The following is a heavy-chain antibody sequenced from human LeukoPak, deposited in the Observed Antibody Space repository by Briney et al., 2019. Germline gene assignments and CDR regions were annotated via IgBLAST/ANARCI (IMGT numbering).Heavy chain of an antibody. V-gene: IGHV3-30*04. CDR3: AKDPQFGDYVYYFDY. J-gene: IGHJ4*02. CDR2: ISYDGSNK. Sequence: GGSLRLSCAASGFTFSSYAMHWVRQAPGKGLKWVAVISYDGSNKYYADSVKGRFTISRDNSKNTLYLQMNSLRAEDTAVYYCAKDPQFGDYVYYFDYWGQGTLVTVSS. D-gene: IGHD4-17*01. CDR1: GFTFSSYA.